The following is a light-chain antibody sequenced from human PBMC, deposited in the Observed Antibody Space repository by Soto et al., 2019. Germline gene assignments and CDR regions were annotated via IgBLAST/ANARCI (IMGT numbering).Light chain of an antibody. CDR1: SSDVGACNY. CDR2: DVS. CDR3: SSYTSGSTYV. J-gene: IGLJ1*01. V-gene: IGLV2-14*03. Sequence: QSALAQPASVSGSPGRSITISCTGTSSDVGACNYVSWYQQHPGKAPKLMIYDVSSRPSGVSNRFSGSKSGNTASLTISGLQAEDEADYYCSSYTSGSTYVFGTGTKVTVL.